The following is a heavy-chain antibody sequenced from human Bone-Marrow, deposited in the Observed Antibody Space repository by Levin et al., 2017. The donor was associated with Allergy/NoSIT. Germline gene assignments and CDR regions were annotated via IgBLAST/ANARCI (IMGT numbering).Heavy chain of an antibody. CDR1: GFTFSSYS. V-gene: IGHV3-48*02. CDR3: AREAQNYDFWSGHDAFDI. Sequence: GESLRISCAASGFTFSSYSMNWVRQAPGKGLEWVSYISSSSSTIYYADSVKGRFTISRDNAKNSLYLQMNSLRDEDTAVYYCAREAQNYDFWSGHDAFDIWGQGTMVTVSS. CDR2: ISSSSSTI. D-gene: IGHD3-3*01. J-gene: IGHJ3*02.